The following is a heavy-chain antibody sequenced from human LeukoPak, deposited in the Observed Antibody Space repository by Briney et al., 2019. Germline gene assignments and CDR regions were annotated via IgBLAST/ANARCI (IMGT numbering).Heavy chain of an antibody. D-gene: IGHD5-24*01. CDR1: GFTFSSYA. J-gene: IGHJ4*02. CDR2: ISYDGSNK. V-gene: IGHV3-30-3*01. CDR3: ATTISLQLGPLDY. Sequence: GGSLRLSCAASGFTFSSYAMHWVRQAPGKGLEWVAVISYDGSNKYYADSVKGRFTISRDNSKNTLYLQMNSLRAEDTAVYYCATTISLQLGPLDYWGQGTLVTVSS.